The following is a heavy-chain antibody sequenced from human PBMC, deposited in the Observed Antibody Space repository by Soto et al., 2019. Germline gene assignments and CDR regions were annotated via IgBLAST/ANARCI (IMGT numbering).Heavy chain of an antibody. CDR3: ARGAVPAAIAIYYYYYYMDV. J-gene: IGHJ6*03. V-gene: IGHV4-59*01. CDR1: GGSISSYY. CDR2: IYYSGST. D-gene: IGHD2-2*02. Sequence: SETLSLTCTVSGGSISSYYWSWVRQPPGKGLERIGYIYYSGSTNYNPSLKSRVTISVDTSKNQFSLKLSSVTAADTAVYYCARGAVPAAIAIYYYYYYMDVWGKGTTVTVSS.